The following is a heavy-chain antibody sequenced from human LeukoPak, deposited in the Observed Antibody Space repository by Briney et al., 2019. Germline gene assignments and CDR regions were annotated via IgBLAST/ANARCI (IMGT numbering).Heavy chain of an antibody. CDR2: IYSGGST. CDR3: AKEGAGYCSGGSCSSGLDY. Sequence: PGGSLRLSCAASGFTVSSNYMSWVRQAPGKGLEWVSVIYSGGSTYYADSVKGRFTISRDNSKNTLYLQMNSLRAEDTAVYYCAKEGAGYCSGGSCSSGLDYWGQGTLVTVSS. D-gene: IGHD2-15*01. CDR1: GFTVSSNY. V-gene: IGHV3-66*01. J-gene: IGHJ4*02.